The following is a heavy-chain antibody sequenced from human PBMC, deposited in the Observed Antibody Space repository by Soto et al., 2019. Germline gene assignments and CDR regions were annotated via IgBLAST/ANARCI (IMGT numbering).Heavy chain of an antibody. CDR3: ARCHIVVVPAAMMGWFDP. CDR2: IYYSGST. CDR1: GGSISSGGYY. V-gene: IGHV4-31*03. J-gene: IGHJ5*02. Sequence: SETLSLTCTVSGGSISSGGYYWSWIRQHPGKGLEWIGYIYYSGSTYYNPSLKSRVTISVDTSKNQFSLKLSSVTAADTAVYYCARCHIVVVPAAMMGWFDPWGQGTLVTVSS. D-gene: IGHD2-2*01.